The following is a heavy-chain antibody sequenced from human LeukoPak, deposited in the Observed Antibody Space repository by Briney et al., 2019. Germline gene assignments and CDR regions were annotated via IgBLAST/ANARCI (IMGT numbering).Heavy chain of an antibody. Sequence: ASVKVSCKASGYTFTSYYMHWVRQAPGQGLEWMGIINPSGGSTSYAQKFQGRVTMTRDTSTSTVYMELSSLRSEDTAVYYCARSPWLVVVIPYFDYWGQGTLVTVSS. D-gene: IGHD3-22*01. V-gene: IGHV1-46*01. J-gene: IGHJ4*02. CDR2: INPSGGST. CDR1: GYTFTSYY. CDR3: ARSPWLVVVIPYFDY.